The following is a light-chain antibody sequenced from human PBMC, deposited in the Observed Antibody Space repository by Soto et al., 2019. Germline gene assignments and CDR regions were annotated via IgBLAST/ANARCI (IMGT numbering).Light chain of an antibody. CDR2: GTF. J-gene: IGKJ2*01. CDR1: ETISSNY. Sequence: EIVLTQSPGTLSLSPGERVTLSCRASETISSNYLAWYQQKPGQAPRLLIYGTFNRATGIPDRFSGSGSGTDFTLTISRLEPEDFAVYFCQQYGSSPYTFGQGTKLEI. CDR3: QQYGSSPYT. V-gene: IGKV3-20*01.